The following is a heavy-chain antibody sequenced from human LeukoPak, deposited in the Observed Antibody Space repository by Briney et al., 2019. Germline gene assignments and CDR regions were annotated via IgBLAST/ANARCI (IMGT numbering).Heavy chain of an antibody. V-gene: IGHV3-74*01. CDR2: INSEESST. J-gene: IGHJ6*02. CDR1: GFTFSSYW. D-gene: IGHD1-26*01. CDR3: ARGSSGSYYGMDV. Sequence: GGSLRLSCAVSGFTFSSYWMHWVRQGPGKGLVWVSRINSEESSTSYADSVKGRFTISRDNAKNTLFLQMNSLRDEDTAVYYCARGSSGSYYGMDVWGQGTTVTVSS.